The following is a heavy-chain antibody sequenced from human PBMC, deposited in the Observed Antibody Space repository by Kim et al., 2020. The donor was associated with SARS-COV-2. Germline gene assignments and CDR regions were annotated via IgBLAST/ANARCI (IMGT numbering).Heavy chain of an antibody. CDR1: GYTFTSYG. CDR2: ISAYNGNT. Sequence: ASVKVSCKASGYTFTSYGISWVRQAPGQGLEWMGWISAYNGNTNYAQKLQGRVTMTTDTSTSTAYMELRSLRSDDTAVYYCATHTDIVATKGGPNYYYGMDVWGQGTTVTVSS. V-gene: IGHV1-18*04. J-gene: IGHJ6*02. D-gene: IGHD5-12*01. CDR3: ATHTDIVATKGGPNYYYGMDV.